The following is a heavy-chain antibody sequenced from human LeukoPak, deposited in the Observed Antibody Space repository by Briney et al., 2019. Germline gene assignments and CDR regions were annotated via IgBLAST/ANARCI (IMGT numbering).Heavy chain of an antibody. CDR1: GGSISSYY. Sequence: MASETLSLTCTVSGGSISSYYRSWIRQPPGKGLEWIGRIYTSGSTNYNPSLKSRVTMSVDTSKNQFSLKLSSVTAADTAVYYCARERGSSGWRSWFDPWGQGTLVTVSS. J-gene: IGHJ5*02. CDR3: ARERGSSGWRSWFDP. V-gene: IGHV4-4*07. CDR2: IYTSGST. D-gene: IGHD6-19*01.